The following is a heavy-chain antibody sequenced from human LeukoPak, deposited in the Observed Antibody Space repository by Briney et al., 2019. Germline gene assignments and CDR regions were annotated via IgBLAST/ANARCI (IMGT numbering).Heavy chain of an antibody. Sequence: GGSLRLSCAASGFTFSDHYMSWIRQAPGKGLEWVSYISSRGSTIYYADSVKGRFTISRDNAKNSLYLQMNSLRAEDTAVYYCARKNGYNDYWGQGTLVTVSS. J-gene: IGHJ4*02. D-gene: IGHD5-24*01. CDR1: GFTFSDHY. CDR2: ISSRGSTI. V-gene: IGHV3-11*01. CDR3: ARKNGYNDY.